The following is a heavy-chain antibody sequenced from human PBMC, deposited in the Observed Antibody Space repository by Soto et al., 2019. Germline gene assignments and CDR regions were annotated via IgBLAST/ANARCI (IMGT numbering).Heavy chain of an antibody. CDR2: MNPNSGNT. Sequence: QVQLVQSGAEVKKPGASVKVSCKASGYTFTSYDINWVRQATGQGLEWMGWMNPNSGNTGYAQKFQGRVTMTRNTSIRTAYMELSSLRSEDTAVYYCARGRPAYLYYYDSSGYYQRPFDYWGQGTLVTVSS. CDR3: ARGRPAYLYYYDSSGYYQRPFDY. J-gene: IGHJ4*02. V-gene: IGHV1-8*01. D-gene: IGHD3-22*01. CDR1: GYTFTSYD.